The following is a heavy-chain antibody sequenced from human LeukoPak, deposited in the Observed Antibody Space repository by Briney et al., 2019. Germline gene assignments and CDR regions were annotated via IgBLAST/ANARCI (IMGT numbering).Heavy chain of an antibody. V-gene: IGHV1-8*01. CDR1: GYTFTSYD. J-gene: IGHJ4*02. D-gene: IGHD6-13*01. CDR2: LNPNSGNT. CDR3: ARGIAAADFDY. Sequence: ASVKASCKASGYTFTSYDINWVLQATGQGLEWMGWLNPNSGNTGYAQKFQGRVTMTRNTSISTAYMELSSLRSEDTAVYYCARGIAAADFDYWGQGTLVTVSS.